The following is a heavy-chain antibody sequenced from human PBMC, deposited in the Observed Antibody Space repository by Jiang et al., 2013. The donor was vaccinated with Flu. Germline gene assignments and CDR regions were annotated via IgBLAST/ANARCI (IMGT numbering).Heavy chain of an antibody. CDR3: ARHGAGAGGNFDY. D-gene: IGHD1-26*01. J-gene: IGHJ4*02. Sequence: GKGLEWMGSSILVTLIPDTARPSQGQVTISADKSISTAYLQWSSLKASDTAMYYCARHGAGAGGNFDYWGQGTLVTVSS. V-gene: IGHV5-51*01. CDR2: SILVTLIP.